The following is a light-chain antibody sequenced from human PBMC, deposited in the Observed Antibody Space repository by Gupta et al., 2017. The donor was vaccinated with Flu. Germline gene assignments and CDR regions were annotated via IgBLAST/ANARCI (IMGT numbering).Light chain of an antibody. J-gene: IGLJ2*01. V-gene: IGLV2-8*01. CDR1: SSDVGGYNY. Sequence: QSALTQPPSASGSPGQSVTISCTGTSSDVGGYNYVSWYQQHPGKAPKLIIYEVTKRPSGVPDRFSGSKSGNTAYLTVSGLQAEDEADYCCSSFAGSNSLVFGGGTKLTVL. CDR2: EVT. CDR3: SSFAGSNSLV.